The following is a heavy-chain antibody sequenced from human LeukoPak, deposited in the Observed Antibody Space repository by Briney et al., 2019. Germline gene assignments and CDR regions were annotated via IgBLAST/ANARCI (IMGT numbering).Heavy chain of an antibody. CDR3: ARDTYGDYAGMDV. V-gene: IGHV1-2*02. CDR1: GYTFTGYY. D-gene: IGHD4-17*01. J-gene: IGHJ6*02. CDR2: INPNSGGT. Sequence: VKVSCKASGYTFTGYYMHWVRQAPGQGLEWMGWINPNSGGTNYAQKFQGRVTMTRDTSISTAYMELSRLRSDDTAVYYCARDTYGDYAGMDVWGQGTTVTVSS.